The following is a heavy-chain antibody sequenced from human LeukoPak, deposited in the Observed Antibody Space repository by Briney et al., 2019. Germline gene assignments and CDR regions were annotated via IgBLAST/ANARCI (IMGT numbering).Heavy chain of an antibody. CDR1: GGPISTHY. J-gene: IGHJ5*02. D-gene: IGHD1-26*01. Sequence: SETLSLTCIVSGGPISTHYWSWSRQPPGKGLEWIGYNDYSGSTNYNPSLKSRVTISVDKSKNQFSLKLSSVTAADTAVYYCARDLPGRDWFDPWGQGTLVTVSS. CDR2: NDYSGST. V-gene: IGHV4-59*11. CDR3: ARDLPGRDWFDP.